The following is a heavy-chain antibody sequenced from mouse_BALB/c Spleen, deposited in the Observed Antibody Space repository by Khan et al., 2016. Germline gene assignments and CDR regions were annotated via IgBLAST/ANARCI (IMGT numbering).Heavy chain of an antibody. CDR2: IDPANDNT. J-gene: IGHJ4*01. CDR1: GFNIKDTY. Sequence: VQLKQSGAELVKPGASVKLSCTASGFNIKDTYMHWVKQRPEQGLEWIGRIDPANDNTKYDPKFQGKATITADTSSNTAYLQLSSLPSEDTAVLYGDSTANGCYSALDYWGQGTSVPVSS. D-gene: IGHD2-3*01. V-gene: IGHV14-3*02. CDR3: DSTANGCYSALDY.